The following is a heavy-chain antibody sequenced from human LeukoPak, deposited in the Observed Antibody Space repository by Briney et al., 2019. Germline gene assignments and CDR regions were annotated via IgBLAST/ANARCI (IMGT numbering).Heavy chain of an antibody. V-gene: IGHV3-15*01. CDR2: IKSKTDGGTT. D-gene: IGHD2-21*01. J-gene: IGHJ4*02. CDR3: TTGGVIAIPYYFDY. CDR1: GFTISSHW. Sequence: GGSLRLSCAASGFTISSHWMTWVRQAPGKGLEWVGRIKSKTDGGTTDYAAPVKGRFTISRDDSKNTLYLQMNSLKTEDTAVYYCTTGGVIAIPYYFDYWGQGTLVTVSS.